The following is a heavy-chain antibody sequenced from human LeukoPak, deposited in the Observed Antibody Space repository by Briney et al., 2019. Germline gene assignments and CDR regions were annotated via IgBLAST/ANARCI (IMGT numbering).Heavy chain of an antibody. V-gene: IGHV3-30*04. CDR1: GFTFSSYA. D-gene: IGHD3-22*01. Sequence: GGSLRLSCAASGFTFSSYAMHWVRQAPGKGLEWVAVISHDGSNKYYADSVKGRFTISRDNSKNTLYLQMNSLRAEDTAVYYCARGFYYYDSSGPDAFDIWGQGTMVTVSS. J-gene: IGHJ3*02. CDR2: ISHDGSNK. CDR3: ARGFYYYDSSGPDAFDI.